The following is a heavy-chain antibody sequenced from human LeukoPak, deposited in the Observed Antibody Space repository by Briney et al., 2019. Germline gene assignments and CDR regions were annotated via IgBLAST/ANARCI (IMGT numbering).Heavy chain of an antibody. Sequence: GASVKVSCKASGGTFSSYAISWVRQAPGQGLEWMGGIIPIFGTANYAQKFQGRVTITADESTSTAYMELSSLRSEDTAVYYCARQAQYYDFWSGYYAWWFDPWGQGTLVTVSS. CDR1: GGTFSSYA. CDR3: ARQAQYYDFWSGYYAWWFDP. CDR2: IIPIFGTA. J-gene: IGHJ5*02. D-gene: IGHD3-3*01. V-gene: IGHV1-69*13.